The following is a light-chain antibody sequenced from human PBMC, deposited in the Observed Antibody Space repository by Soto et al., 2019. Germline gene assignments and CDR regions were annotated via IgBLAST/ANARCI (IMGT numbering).Light chain of an antibody. CDR3: QKYNTGPAT. V-gene: IGKV1-27*01. CDR1: QGIGNY. J-gene: IGKJ5*01. CDR2: SAS. Sequence: DLQMTQSPPYLSASVGDTVTITCRASQGIGNYLAWYQQKPGTVPKLLIYSASTLQSGVPSRFSGSGSGTDFTLTISSLQPEDVAAYYCQKYNTGPATFGQGTRLEIK.